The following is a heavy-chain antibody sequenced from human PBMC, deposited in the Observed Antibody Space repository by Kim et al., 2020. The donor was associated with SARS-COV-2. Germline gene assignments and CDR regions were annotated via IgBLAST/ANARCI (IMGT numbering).Heavy chain of an antibody. J-gene: IGHJ6*02. V-gene: IGHV3-43D*03. CDR2: ISWDGGST. Sequence: GGSLRLSCAASGFTFDDYAMHWVRQAPGKGLEWVSLISWDGGSTYYADSVKGRFTISRDNSKNSLYLQMNSLRAEDTALYYCAKGIGGFGVYYYGMDVWGQGTTVTVSS. CDR1: GFTFDDYA. CDR3: AKGIGGFGVYYYGMDV. D-gene: IGHD3-10*01.